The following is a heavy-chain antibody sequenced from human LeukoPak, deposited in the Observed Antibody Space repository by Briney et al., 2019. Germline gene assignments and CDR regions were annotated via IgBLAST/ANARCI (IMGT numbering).Heavy chain of an antibody. D-gene: IGHD2-21*02. CDR2: IFYSGTT. Sequence: SQTLSLTCSVSGGSISSGGYYWSWIRQHPGKGLEWIGYIFYSGTTYYNPSLKSRVTISVDRSKKQFSLKLSSVTAADTAVYYCARTNALMTANSHLDRWGQGNPVPVSS. J-gene: IGHJ5*02. V-gene: IGHV4-31*03. CDR1: GGSISSGGYY. CDR3: ARTNALMTANSHLDR.